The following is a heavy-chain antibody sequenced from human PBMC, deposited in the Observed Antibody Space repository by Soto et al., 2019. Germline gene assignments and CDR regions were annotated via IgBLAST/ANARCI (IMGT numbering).Heavy chain of an antibody. D-gene: IGHD3-22*01. CDR3: ATREGEYYDSSGGYAFDI. CDR2: IYYSGST. Sequence: QVQLQESGPGLVKPSQTLSLTCTVSGGSISSGDYYWSWIRQPPGKGLEWIGYIYYSGSTYYNPSLRSRLTISVDTSKNQFSVKLSSVTAADTAVYYCATREGEYYDSSGGYAFDIWGQGTMVTVSS. J-gene: IGHJ3*02. V-gene: IGHV4-30-4*01. CDR1: GGSISSGDYY.